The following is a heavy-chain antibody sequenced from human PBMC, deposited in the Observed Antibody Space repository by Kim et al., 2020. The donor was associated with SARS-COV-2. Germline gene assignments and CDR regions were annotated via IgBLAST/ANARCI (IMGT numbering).Heavy chain of an antibody. Sequence: GGSLRLSCAASGFTFSNAWMSWVRQAPGKGLEWVGRIKSKTDGGTTDYAAPVKGRFTISRDDSKNTLYLQMNSLKTEDTAVYYCTTDPSHFDCSSTSCRPEMNYWGQGTLVTVSS. J-gene: IGHJ4*02. CDR1: GFTFSNAW. D-gene: IGHD2-2*01. CDR3: TTDPSHFDCSSTSCRPEMNY. CDR2: IKSKTDGGTT. V-gene: IGHV3-15*01.